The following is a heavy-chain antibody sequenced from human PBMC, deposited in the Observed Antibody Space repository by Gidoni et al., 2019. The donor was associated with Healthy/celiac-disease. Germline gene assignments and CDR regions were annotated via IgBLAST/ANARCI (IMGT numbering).Heavy chain of an antibody. CDR3: ARDYYGDYGNDAFDI. D-gene: IGHD4-17*01. Sequence: EVQLVETGGGLIQPGGSLRLSCAASGFTVSSNYMSWVRQAPGKGLEWVSVIYSGGSTYYADSVKGRFTISRDNSKNTLYLQMNSLRAEDTAVYYCARDYYGDYGNDAFDIWGQGTMVTVSS. CDR1: GFTVSSNY. J-gene: IGHJ3*02. V-gene: IGHV3-53*02. CDR2: IYSGGST.